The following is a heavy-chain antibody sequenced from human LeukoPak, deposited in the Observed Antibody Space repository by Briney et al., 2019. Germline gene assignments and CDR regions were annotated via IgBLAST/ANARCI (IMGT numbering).Heavy chain of an antibody. Sequence: PGRSLRLSCAASGFTFSSYAMHWVRQAPGKGLEWVAVISYDGSNKYYADSVKGRFTISRDNSKNTLYLQMNSLRAEDTAVYYCARDLTYDSSGYYHSWGQGTLVTVSS. CDR2: ISYDGSNK. V-gene: IGHV3-30-3*01. D-gene: IGHD3-22*01. CDR3: ARDLTYDSSGYYHS. J-gene: IGHJ4*02. CDR1: GFTFSSYA.